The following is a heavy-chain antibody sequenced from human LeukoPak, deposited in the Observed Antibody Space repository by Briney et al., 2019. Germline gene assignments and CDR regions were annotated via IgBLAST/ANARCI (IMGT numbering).Heavy chain of an antibody. CDR3: ARPRLRGAFDI. CDR2: IYYSGST. Sequence: PSETLSLTCTVSGGSISSYYWSWIRQPPGKGLEWIGYIYYSGSTNYNPSLKSRVTISVDTSKNQFSLKLSSVTAADTAVYYCARPRLRGAFDIWGQGTMVTVSS. D-gene: IGHD4-17*01. V-gene: IGHV4-59*01. J-gene: IGHJ3*02. CDR1: GGSISSYY.